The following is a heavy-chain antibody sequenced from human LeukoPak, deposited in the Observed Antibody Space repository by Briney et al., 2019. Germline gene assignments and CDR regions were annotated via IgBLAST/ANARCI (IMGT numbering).Heavy chain of an antibody. V-gene: IGHV4-30-2*01. CDR1: GGSISSGGYS. CDR3: ARVMYGDYAFDY. D-gene: IGHD4-17*01. J-gene: IGHJ4*02. Sequence: SETLSLTCAVSGGSISSGGYSWSWIRQPPGRGLEWIGYIYHSGSTYYNPSLKSRVTISVDRSKNQFSLRLSSVTAADTAVYYCARVMYGDYAFDYWGQGTLVTVSS. CDR2: IYHSGST.